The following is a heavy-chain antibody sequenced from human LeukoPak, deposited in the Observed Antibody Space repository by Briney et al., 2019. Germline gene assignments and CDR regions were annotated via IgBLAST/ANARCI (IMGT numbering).Heavy chain of an antibody. CDR2: IYYSGST. J-gene: IGHJ4*02. V-gene: IGHV4-59*08. Sequence: PSETLSLTCTVSGGSIRSYYWSWIRQPPGKGLEWIGFIYYSGSTNYSPSLKSRVTMSLDTSNNQFSLRLSSGTAADTAVYYCARVRDCSGGSCYPFDYWGQGNLVSVSS. CDR3: ARVRDCSGGSCYPFDY. D-gene: IGHD2-15*01. CDR1: GGSIRSYY.